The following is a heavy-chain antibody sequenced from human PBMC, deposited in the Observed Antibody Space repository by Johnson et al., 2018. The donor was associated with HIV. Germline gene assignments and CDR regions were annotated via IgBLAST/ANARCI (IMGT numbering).Heavy chain of an antibody. V-gene: IGHV3-20*03. D-gene: IGHD1-26*01. CDR2: FNWNGGGT. J-gene: IGHJ3*02. CDR1: GFTFDDND. CDR3: AKDQLVGATYAAFDI. Sequence: VQLVESWGGVVGPGGSLRLSSTVPGFTFDDNDMSRVRQAPGKGLECVSGFNWNGGGTGHADPGVGRLTISRDNSKNSLYLQMNSLRPEDTAVYYCAKDQLVGATYAAFDIWGQGTMVTVSS.